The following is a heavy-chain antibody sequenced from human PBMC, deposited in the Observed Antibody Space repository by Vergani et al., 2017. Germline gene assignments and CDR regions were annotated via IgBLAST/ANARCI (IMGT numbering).Heavy chain of an antibody. CDR2: IDRNYGVK. CDR3: VKANDYDADGPFDL. V-gene: IGHV3-20*04. D-gene: IGHD3-16*01. Sequence: EVHLLESGGGLVKSGGSLRLSCAASGFTFSNSAVSWVRQAPGRGLAWVSGIDRNYGVKNGNSFEGRFSISRDNAKKAVFLQMNNLRHEDTALYFCVKANDYDADGPFDLWGRGTLVTVPS. CDR1: GFTFSNSA. J-gene: IGHJ2*01.